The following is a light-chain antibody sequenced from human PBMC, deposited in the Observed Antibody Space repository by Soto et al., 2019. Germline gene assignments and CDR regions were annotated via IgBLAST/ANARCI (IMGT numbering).Light chain of an antibody. J-gene: IGLJ1*01. CDR2: EVS. CDR1: SSDVGGYNY. V-gene: IGLV2-14*01. Sequence: QSVLTQPSSVSGSPGQSITISCTGTSSDVGGYNYVSWYQQHPVKAPKLLIYEVSNRPSGVSNRFSGSKSGNTASLTISGLQAEDEADYSCSSYTSSSALYVFGTGTKVTVL. CDR3: SSYTSSSALYV.